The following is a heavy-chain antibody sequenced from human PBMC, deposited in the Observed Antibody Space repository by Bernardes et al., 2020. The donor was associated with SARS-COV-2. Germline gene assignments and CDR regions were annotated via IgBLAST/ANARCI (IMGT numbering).Heavy chain of an antibody. D-gene: IGHD3-10*01. J-gene: IGHJ6*02. CDR3: ARNRRPNEALLWFGELLPHDRYYYYGMDV. V-gene: IGHV1-2*02. CDR1: GYTFTGYY. Sequence: ASVKVSCKASGYTFTGYYMHWVRQAPGQGLEWMGWINPNSGGTNYAQKFQGRVTMTRDTSISTAYMELSRLRSDDTAVYYCARNRRPNEALLWFGELLPHDRYYYYGMDVWGQGTTVTVSS. CDR2: INPNSGGT.